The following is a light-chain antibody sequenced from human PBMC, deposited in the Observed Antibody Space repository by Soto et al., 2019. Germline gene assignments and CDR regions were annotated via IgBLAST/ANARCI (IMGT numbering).Light chain of an antibody. Sequence: AIQLTQSPSSRSASGGDRVTITCRARQGIRGGVGWYQQKPGKAPKLLIAATATVQSGVPSRFSGRGSCTNFTLPISSLQPEDVATYYCIQDFISPLTVGQGTKVDI. J-gene: IGKJ1*01. V-gene: IGKV1-6*01. CDR1: QGIRGG. CDR2: ATA. CDR3: IQDFISPLT.